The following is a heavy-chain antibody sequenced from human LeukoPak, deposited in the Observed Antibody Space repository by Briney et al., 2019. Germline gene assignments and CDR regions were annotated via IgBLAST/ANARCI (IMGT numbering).Heavy chain of an antibody. D-gene: IGHD4-11*01. Sequence: GGSLRLSCAASGFTFSSYVMSWVRQAPGKGLEWVSGISGSGGNTYYADSVKGRFTISRDNSKNTLYLQMNSLRAEDAAVYYCANEYSKGDVWGQGTMVTVSS. CDR3: ANEYSKGDV. J-gene: IGHJ3*01. CDR2: ISGSGGNT. V-gene: IGHV3-23*01. CDR1: GFTFSSYV.